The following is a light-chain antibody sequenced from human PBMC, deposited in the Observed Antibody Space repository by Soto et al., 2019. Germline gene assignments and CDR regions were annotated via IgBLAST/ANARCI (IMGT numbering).Light chain of an antibody. V-gene: IGLV2-8*01. CDR3: AAWDDSLSVYV. CDR2: EVT. Sequence: QSVLTQPPSASGSPGQSVTISCTGTSSDVGGYDYVSWYQQHPGKAPKLMIYEVTIRPSGVSDRFSGSKSGNTASLTVSGLRSEDEADYYCAAWDDSLSVYVFGTGTKAPS. CDR1: SSDVGGYDY. J-gene: IGLJ1*01.